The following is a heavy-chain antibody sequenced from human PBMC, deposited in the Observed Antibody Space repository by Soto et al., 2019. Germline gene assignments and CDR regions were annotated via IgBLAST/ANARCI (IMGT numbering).Heavy chain of an antibody. J-gene: IGHJ5*02. V-gene: IGHV4-39*01. CDR2: IYYLGST. CDR1: GDSISSSNYH. Sequence: QLQLQESGPGLVKPSDTLSLTCTVSGDSISSSNYHWAWIRQPPGKRLEWIGTIYYLGSTYYNPSLKSRVSISVDRSKNQFSLKLTSVTAADTAIYYCARLPWGRYGASWGQGTLVTVSS. CDR3: ARLPWGRYGAS. D-gene: IGHD3-16*01.